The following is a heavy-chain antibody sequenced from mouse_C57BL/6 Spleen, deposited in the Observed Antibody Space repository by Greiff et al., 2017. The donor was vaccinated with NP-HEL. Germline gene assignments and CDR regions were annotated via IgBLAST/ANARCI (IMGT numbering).Heavy chain of an antibody. CDR2: INPSTGGT. CDR3: ASGPNYYGSSYDAMDY. V-gene: IGHV1-42*01. CDR1: GYSFTGYY. Sequence: VQLQQSGPELVKPGASVKISCKASGYSFTGYYMNWVKQSPEKSLEWIGEINPSTGGTTYIQKFKAKATLTVDKSSSTAYMQLKSLTSEDSAVYYCASGPNYYGSSYDAMDYWGQGTSVTVSS. J-gene: IGHJ4*01. D-gene: IGHD1-1*01.